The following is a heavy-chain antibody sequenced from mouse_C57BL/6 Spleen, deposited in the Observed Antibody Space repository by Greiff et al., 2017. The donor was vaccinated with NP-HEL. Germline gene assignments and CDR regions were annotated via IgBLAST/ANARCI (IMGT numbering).Heavy chain of an antibody. V-gene: IGHV1-81*01. CDR1: GYTFTSYG. Sequence: QVQLQQSGAELARPGASVKLSCKASGYTFTSYGISWVKQRTGQGLEWIGEIYPRSGNTYYNEKFKGKATLTADKSSSTAYMELRSLTSEDSAVYFCARRGTYSEYDGSPLYFDYWGQGTTLTVSS. J-gene: IGHJ2*01. D-gene: IGHD2-4*01. CDR2: IYPRSGNT. CDR3: ARRGTYSEYDGSPLYFDY.